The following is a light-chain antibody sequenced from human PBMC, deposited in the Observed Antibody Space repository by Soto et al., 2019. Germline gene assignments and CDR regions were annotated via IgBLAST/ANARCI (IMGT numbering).Light chain of an antibody. J-gene: IGLJ2*01. CDR3: TSWTTSTTMI. CDR1: SSDIGAYNF. Sequence: QSALTQPASVSGSPGQSITISCTGTSSDIGAYNFVSWYQQHPGKAPKLMLYDVNIRPSGVSNRFSGSKSGNTASLTISGLQAEDEADYYCTSWTTSTTMIFGRGTK. CDR2: DVN. V-gene: IGLV2-14*03.